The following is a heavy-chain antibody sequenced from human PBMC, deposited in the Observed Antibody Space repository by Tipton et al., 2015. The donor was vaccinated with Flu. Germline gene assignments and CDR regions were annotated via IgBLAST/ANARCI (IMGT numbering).Heavy chain of an antibody. Sequence: SLRLSCAASGFTVSSNYMIWVRQVPGKGLEWVSVLYSDGTTYYTDSVTGRFTISRDNSKNTLYLQMNSLRAEDTAVYYCARDPDGVYGNPDDYWGRGTLVTVSS. V-gene: IGHV3-53*01. CDR3: ARDPDGVYGNPDDY. CDR1: GFTVSSNY. J-gene: IGHJ1*01. CDR2: LYSDGTT. D-gene: IGHD3-16*01.